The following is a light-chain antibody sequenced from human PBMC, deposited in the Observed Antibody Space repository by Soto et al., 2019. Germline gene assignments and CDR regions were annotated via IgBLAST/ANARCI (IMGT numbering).Light chain of an antibody. CDR1: SSDVGGYNY. CDR3: SSYTTTNTYV. CDR2: EVR. V-gene: IGLV2-14*01. Sequence: QSALTQPASVSGSPGQSITISCTGTSSDVGGYNYVSWYHQHPGKAPKFMIYEVRNRPSGVSNRFSGSKSGNTASLTVSGLQAEDEADYYCSSYTTTNTYVFGTGTKLTVL. J-gene: IGLJ1*01.